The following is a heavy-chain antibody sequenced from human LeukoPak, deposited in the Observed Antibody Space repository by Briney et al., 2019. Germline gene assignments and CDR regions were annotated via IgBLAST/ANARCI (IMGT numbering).Heavy chain of an antibody. J-gene: IGHJ3*02. CDR1: GYVFTSYG. V-gene: IGHV1-18*01. CDR2: ISAHNGNT. Sequence: ASVKVSCKASGYVFTSYGISWVRQAPGEGPEWMGWISAHNGNTNYAQKVQDRVTMTTDIITSTAYMEMRSLRFTDTAVYYCARVGRYSSTWPPEGDDAFDIWGQGTMVAVS. D-gene: IGHD6-13*01. CDR3: ARVGRYSSTWPPEGDDAFDI.